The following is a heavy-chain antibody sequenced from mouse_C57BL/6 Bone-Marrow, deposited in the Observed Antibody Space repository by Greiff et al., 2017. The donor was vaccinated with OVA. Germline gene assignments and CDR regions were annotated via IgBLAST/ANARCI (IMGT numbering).Heavy chain of an antibody. Sequence: EVQGVESGPVLVKPGASVKMSCKASGYTFTDYYMNWVKQSHGKSLEWIGVINPYNGGPSYNQKFKGKATLTVDKSSSTAYMELNSLTSEYSAVYYCAKSLGRYYAMDYWGQGTSVTVSS. CDR3: AKSLGRYYAMDY. D-gene: IGHD4-1*01. V-gene: IGHV1-19*01. CDR2: INPYNGGP. J-gene: IGHJ4*01. CDR1: GYTFTDYY.